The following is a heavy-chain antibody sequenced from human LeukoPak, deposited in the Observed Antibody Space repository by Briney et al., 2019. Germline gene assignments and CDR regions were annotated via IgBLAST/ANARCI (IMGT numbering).Heavy chain of an antibody. CDR3: ARACRDGYNCPGRYYFDY. Sequence: SVKVSCKASGGTFSSYAISWVRQAPGQGLEWMGRIIPIFGTANYAQKFQGRVTITTDESTSTAYMELSSLRSEDTAVYYCARACRDGYNCPGRYYFDYWGQGTLVAVSS. V-gene: IGHV1-69*05. CDR2: IIPIFGTA. D-gene: IGHD5-24*01. CDR1: GGTFSSYA. J-gene: IGHJ4*02.